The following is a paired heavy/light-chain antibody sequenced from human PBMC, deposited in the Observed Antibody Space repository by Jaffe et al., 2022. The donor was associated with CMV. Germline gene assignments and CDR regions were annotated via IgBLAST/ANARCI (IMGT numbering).Heavy chain of an antibody. D-gene: IGHD6-13*01. CDR1: GGSISRYY. CDR2: IYYTGST. CDR3: ARVGQQLEEGHNAFDI. J-gene: IGHJ3*02. Sequence: QVQLQESGPGLVKPSETLSLTCTVSGGSISRYYWSWIRQPPGQGLEWIAYIYYTGSTTYNPSLKSRVTISVDTSKNQFSLKLSSVTAADTAVYYCARVGQQLEEGHNAFDIWGQGTMVTVSS. V-gene: IGHV4-59*01.
Light chain of an antibody. CDR1: QGISTW. CDR2: AAS. V-gene: IGKV1-12*01. Sequence: DIQMTQSPSSVSASVGDRVTITCRASQGISTWLAWYQQKPGKAPKVLIYAASSLQSGVPSRFSGSASGTDFTLTISSLQPEDFATYYCQQTNSFPYSFGQGTKLEIK. CDR3: QQTNSFPYS. J-gene: IGKJ2*03.